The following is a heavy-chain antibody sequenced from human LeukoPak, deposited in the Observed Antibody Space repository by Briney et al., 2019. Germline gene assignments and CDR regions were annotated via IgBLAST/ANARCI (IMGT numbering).Heavy chain of an antibody. CDR2: IFYSGST. CDR3: ARSGVITTAFDY. Sequence: SETLSLTCTVSGGSISSGGYYWSWLRQHPGKGLEWIGYIFYSGSTYYNPSLKSRVTISVDTSKNQFSLKLSSVTAADTAVYYCARSGVITTAFDYWGQGTLVTVSS. J-gene: IGHJ4*02. V-gene: IGHV4-31*03. D-gene: IGHD3-22*01. CDR1: GGSISSGGYY.